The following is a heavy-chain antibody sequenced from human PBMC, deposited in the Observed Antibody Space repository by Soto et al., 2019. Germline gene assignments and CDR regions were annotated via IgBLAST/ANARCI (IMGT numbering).Heavy chain of an antibody. CDR1: GGSISSYY. CDR2: IYYSGST. D-gene: IGHD2-15*01. Sequence: QVQLQESGPGLVKPSETLSLTCTVSGGSISSYYWSWIRQPPGKGLEWIGYIYYSGSTNYNPSLTSRVTISVDTSKNQFSLKLSSVTAADTAVYYCARAGCSGGSCYFDWFDPWGQGTLVTVSS. V-gene: IGHV4-59*01. J-gene: IGHJ5*02. CDR3: ARAGCSGGSCYFDWFDP.